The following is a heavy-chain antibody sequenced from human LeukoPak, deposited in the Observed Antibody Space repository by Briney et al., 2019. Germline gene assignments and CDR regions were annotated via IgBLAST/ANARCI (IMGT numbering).Heavy chain of an antibody. D-gene: IGHD5-18*01. CDR3: ASSSFRSRQKRYSYGL. V-gene: IGHV4-34*01. J-gene: IGHJ4*02. CDR1: GGSISSYY. Sequence: SETLSLTCTVSGGSISSYYWSWIRQPPGKGLEWIGEINHSGSTNYNPSLKSRVTISVDTSKNQFSLKLSSVTAADTAVYYCASSSFRSRQKRYSYGLWGQGTLVTVSS. CDR2: INHSGST.